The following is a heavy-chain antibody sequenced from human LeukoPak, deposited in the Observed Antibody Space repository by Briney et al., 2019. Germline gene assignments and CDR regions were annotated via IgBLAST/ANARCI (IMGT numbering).Heavy chain of an antibody. CDR2: ISSSSSTI. CDR1: GFTFSSYS. D-gene: IGHD3-22*01. Sequence: PGGSLRLSCAASGFTFSSYSMNWVRQAPGKGLEWVSYISSSSSTIYYADSVKGRFTISRDNAKNSLYLQMNSLRAEDTAVYYCARDPGYYDSSGYYPRAYYFDYWGQGTLVTVSS. V-gene: IGHV3-48*04. CDR3: ARDPGYYDSSGYYPRAYYFDY. J-gene: IGHJ4*02.